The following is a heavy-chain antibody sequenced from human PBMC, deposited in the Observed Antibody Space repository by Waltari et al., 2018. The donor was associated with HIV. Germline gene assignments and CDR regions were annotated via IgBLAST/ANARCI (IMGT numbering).Heavy chain of an antibody. J-gene: IGHJ6*02. CDR1: GGSLSSSY. CDR3: ARDPSAVAPGLYYYGLSL. D-gene: IGHD5-12*01. Sequence: QVQLQESGPGLVMPSETLSLTCFVSGGSLSSSYWDCIRQPPGEGLAWIGHIDYSGSTNYNPSLRSRVSISIDTSKNQFSLKLSSVTAADTAVYYCARDPSAVAPGLYYYGLSLWGPGTTVTVSS. CDR2: IDYSGST. V-gene: IGHV4-59*01.